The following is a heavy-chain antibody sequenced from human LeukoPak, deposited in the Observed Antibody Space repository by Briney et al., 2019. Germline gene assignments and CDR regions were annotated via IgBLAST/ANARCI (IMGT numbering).Heavy chain of an antibody. Sequence: PGGSLRLSCAASGFTFSSYSMNWVRQAPGKGLEGVSSISSSSSYIYYADSVKGRFTISRDNAKNSLYLQMNSLRAEDTAVYYCTRGDQDYGDYVLHYWSQGTLVTVSS. CDR2: ISSSSSYI. D-gene: IGHD4-17*01. CDR3: TRGDQDYGDYVLHY. CDR1: GFTFSSYS. V-gene: IGHV3-21*01. J-gene: IGHJ4*02.